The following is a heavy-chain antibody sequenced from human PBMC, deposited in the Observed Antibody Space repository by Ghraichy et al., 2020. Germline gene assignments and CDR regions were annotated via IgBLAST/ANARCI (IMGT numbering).Heavy chain of an antibody. D-gene: IGHD4-11*01. CDR2: ISGDRSLI. Sequence: GGSLRLSCAASGFSFGNYNMNWVRQAPGKGLEWVSYISGDRSLISYADSVRGRFTISRDNAKNSMYLQMNSLRDDDTAVYYCARSMTKSFDYWGQGTLVTVSS. CDR3: ARSMTKSFDY. CDR1: GFSFGNYN. V-gene: IGHV3-48*02. J-gene: IGHJ4*02.